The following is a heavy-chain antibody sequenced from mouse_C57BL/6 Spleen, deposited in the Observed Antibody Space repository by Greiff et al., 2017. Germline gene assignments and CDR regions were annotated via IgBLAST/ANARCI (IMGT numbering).Heavy chain of an antibody. CDR2: ISNGGGST. D-gene: IGHD2-3*01. J-gene: IGHJ2*01. CDR1: GFTFSDYY. CDR3: ARQGDGYYDY. V-gene: IGHV5-12*01. Sequence: EVQGVESGGGLVQPGGSLKLSCAASGFTFSDYYMYWVRQTPEKRLEWVAYISNGGGSTYYPDNVKGRFTLSRDNAKNTLYLQMSRLKSEDTAMYYCARQGDGYYDYWGQGTTLTVSS.